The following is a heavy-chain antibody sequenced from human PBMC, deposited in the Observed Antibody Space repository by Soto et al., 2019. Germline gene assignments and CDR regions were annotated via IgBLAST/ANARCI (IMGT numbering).Heavy chain of an antibody. CDR1: GGTFSSYA. CDR3: ARGGDYYDSSGYLSYGMDV. CDR2: IIPIFGTA. J-gene: IGHJ6*02. V-gene: IGHV1-69*13. D-gene: IGHD3-22*01. Sequence: SVKVSCKASGGTFSSYAISWVRQAPGQGLEWMGGIIPIFGTANYAQKFQGRVTITADESTSTAYMELSSLRSEDTAVYYCARGGDYYDSSGYLSYGMDVWGQGXTVTVSS.